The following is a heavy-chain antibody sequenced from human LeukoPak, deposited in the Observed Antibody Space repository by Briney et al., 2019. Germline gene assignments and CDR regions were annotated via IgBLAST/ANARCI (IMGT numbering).Heavy chain of an antibody. D-gene: IGHD2-2*01. CDR1: GYTFTGYY. Sequence: ASVKVSCKASGYTFTGYYMHWVRQAPGQGGEWMGWINPNSGGTNYAQKLQGRVTMTRDTSISTAYMELSRLRSDDTAVYYCARDALSIVVVPAARTLYYYYYMDVWGKGTTVTVSS. CDR3: ARDALSIVVVPAARTLYYYYYMDV. J-gene: IGHJ6*03. CDR2: INPNSGGT. V-gene: IGHV1-2*02.